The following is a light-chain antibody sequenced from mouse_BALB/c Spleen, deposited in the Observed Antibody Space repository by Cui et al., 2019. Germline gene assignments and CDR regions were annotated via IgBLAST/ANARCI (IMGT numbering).Light chain of an antibody. V-gene: IGKV16-104*01. CDR3: QQHNEYPLT. CDR2: SGS. CDR1: KSISKY. J-gene: IGKJ5*01. Sequence: DVQITQSPSYLAASPGKTITINCRASKSISKYLAWYQEKPGKTNKLLIYSGSTLQSGIPSRFSGSGSGTDFTLTISSLEPEDFAMYYCQQHNEYPLTFGAGTKLELK.